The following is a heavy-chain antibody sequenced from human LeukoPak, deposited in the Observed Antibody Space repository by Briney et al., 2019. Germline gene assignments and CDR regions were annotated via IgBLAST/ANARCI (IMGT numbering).Heavy chain of an antibody. CDR3: ARGPPRVTTVTTLEYPFGY. J-gene: IGHJ4*02. D-gene: IGHD4-17*01. V-gene: IGHV1-2*02. CDR1: GYTFTGYY. CDR2: INPNSGGT. Sequence: ASVKVSCKASGYTFTGYYMHWVRQAPGQGLEWMGWINPNSGGTNYAQKFQGRVTMTRDTSISTAYMELSRLRSDDTAVYYCARGPPRVTTVTTLEYPFGYWGQGTLVTVSS.